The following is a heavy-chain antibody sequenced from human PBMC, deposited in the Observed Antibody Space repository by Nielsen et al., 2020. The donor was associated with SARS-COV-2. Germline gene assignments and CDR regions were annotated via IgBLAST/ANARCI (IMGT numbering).Heavy chain of an antibody. Sequence: GESLKISCKGSGYSFTSYWIGWVRQMPGKGLEWMGIIYPGDSDTRYSPSFQGQVTISADKSISTAYLQWSSLKASDTAMYYCARMGVYYDSSGAAKIFDYWGQGTLVTVSS. CDR2: IYPGDSDT. D-gene: IGHD3-22*01. V-gene: IGHV5-51*01. CDR1: GYSFTSYW. J-gene: IGHJ4*02. CDR3: ARMGVYYDSSGAAKIFDY.